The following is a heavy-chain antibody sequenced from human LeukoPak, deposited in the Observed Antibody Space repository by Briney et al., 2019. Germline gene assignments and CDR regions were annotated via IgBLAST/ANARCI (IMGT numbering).Heavy chain of an antibody. D-gene: IGHD3-16*02. CDR3: ARADYDFVWGSYRLPDP. CDR2: MNPNSGNT. V-gene: IGHV1-8*03. CDR1: GYTFTSYD. Sequence: ASVKVSCKASGYTFTSYDINWVRQATGQGLEWMGWMNPNSGNTGYAQKFQGRVTITRNTSISTAYMELSGLRSEDTAVYYCARADYDFVWGSYRLPDPWGQGTLVTVSS. J-gene: IGHJ5*02.